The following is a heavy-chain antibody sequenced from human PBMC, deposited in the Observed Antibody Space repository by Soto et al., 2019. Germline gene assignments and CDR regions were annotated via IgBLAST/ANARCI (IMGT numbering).Heavy chain of an antibody. CDR1: GFTFSSYA. CDR2: ISGSGGTT. J-gene: IGHJ4*02. V-gene: IGHV3-23*01. Sequence: GESLKISCAASGFTFSSYAMSWVRQAPGKGLEWVSDISGSGGTTYYADSVKGRFTVSRDNSKNTSKNQFSLKLSSVTAADTAVYYCARTPLVWGQGTLVTVSS. CDR3: ARTPLV.